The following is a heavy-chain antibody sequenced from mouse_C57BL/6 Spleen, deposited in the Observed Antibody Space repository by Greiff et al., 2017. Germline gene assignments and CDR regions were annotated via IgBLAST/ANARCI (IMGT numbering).Heavy chain of an antibody. CDR1: GYTFTDYN. J-gene: IGHJ4*01. D-gene: IGHD2-10*02. Sequence: VQLKQSGPELVKPGASVKLPCKASGYTFTDYNMDWVKQSHGKSLEWIGDINPNNGGTIYNQKFKGKATLTVDKSSSTAYMEHRSLTSEDTAVYYYARWLVRYAMCDWGKRTSVTVST. V-gene: IGHV1-18*01. CDR3: ARWLVRYAMCD. CDR2: INPNNGGT.